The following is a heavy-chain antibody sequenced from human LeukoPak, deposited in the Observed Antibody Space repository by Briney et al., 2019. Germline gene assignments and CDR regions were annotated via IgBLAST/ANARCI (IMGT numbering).Heavy chain of an antibody. CDR3: SREFSY. Sequence: GGSLRLSWSASGXTFSSYSVNWVRQTPGKGLEWVSSISSSSTYIYYADSVKGRSIISRDNAKNSVYLQMNSLRAEDTAVYYCSREFSYWGQGTLVTVSS. D-gene: IGHD3-3*01. CDR2: ISSSSTYI. V-gene: IGHV3-21*01. CDR1: GXTFSSYS. J-gene: IGHJ4*02.